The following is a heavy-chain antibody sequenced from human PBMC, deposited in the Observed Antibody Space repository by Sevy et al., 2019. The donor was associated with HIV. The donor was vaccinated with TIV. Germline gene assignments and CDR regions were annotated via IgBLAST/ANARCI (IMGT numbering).Heavy chain of an antibody. CDR2: IYYNGHI. V-gene: IGHV4-59*08. J-gene: IGHJ4*02. Sequence: SETLSLTCTVSGGSITSLYWNWIRQPPGKGLECIASIYYNGHINYNPSLKSRVTLSLDTSKNQCSLRLSSVTAADTAMYYCAGENAWGRGYSWGQGTLVTVSS. CDR1: GGSITSLY. CDR3: AGENAWGRGYS. D-gene: IGHD1-26*01.